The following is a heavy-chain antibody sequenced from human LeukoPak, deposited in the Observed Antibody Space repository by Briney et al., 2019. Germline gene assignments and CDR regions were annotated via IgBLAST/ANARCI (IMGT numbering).Heavy chain of an antibody. D-gene: IGHD2-2*01. J-gene: IGHJ3*02. CDR1: GGSISSGGYY. Sequence: PSQTLSLTCTVSGGSISSGGYYWSWIRQHPGKGLEWIGYIYYSGSTYYNPSLKSRVTISVDTSKNQFSLKLSPVTAADTAVYYCAREMEYCSSTSCSVYGAFDIWGQGTMVTVSS. V-gene: IGHV4-31*03. CDR2: IYYSGST. CDR3: AREMEYCSSTSCSVYGAFDI.